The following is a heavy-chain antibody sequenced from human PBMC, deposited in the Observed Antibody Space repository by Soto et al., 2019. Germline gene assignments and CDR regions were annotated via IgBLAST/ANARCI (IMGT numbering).Heavy chain of an antibody. Sequence: GSLRLSCAASGFTFSNAWMSWVRQAPGKGLEWVGRIKSKTDGGTTDYAAPVKGRFTISRDDSKNTLYLQMNSLNTEDTAVYYCAITYYYGSGSNYGMYVWGKGTTVTVSS. CDR3: AITYYYGSGSNYGMYV. D-gene: IGHD3-10*01. CDR1: GFTFSNAW. J-gene: IGHJ6*04. CDR2: IKSKTDGGTT. V-gene: IGHV3-15*01.